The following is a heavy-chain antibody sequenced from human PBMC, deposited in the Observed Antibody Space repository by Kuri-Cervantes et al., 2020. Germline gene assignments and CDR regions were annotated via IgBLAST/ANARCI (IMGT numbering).Heavy chain of an antibody. CDR3: ARAEVPAAIELSYYYYYMDV. Sequence: SLKISCAASGFTFSSYSMNWVRQAPGKGLEWVSGISWNSGSIGYADSVKGRFTISRDNAKNSLYLQMNSLRAEDTALYYCARAEVPAAIELSYYYYYMDVWGKGTTVTVSS. CDR1: GFTFSSYS. V-gene: IGHV3-9*01. CDR2: ISWNSGSI. J-gene: IGHJ6*03. D-gene: IGHD2-2*01.